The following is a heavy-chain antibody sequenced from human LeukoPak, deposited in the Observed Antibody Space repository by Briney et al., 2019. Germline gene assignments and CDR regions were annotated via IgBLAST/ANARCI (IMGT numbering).Heavy chain of an antibody. V-gene: IGHV3-21*04. J-gene: IGHJ5*02. Sequence: SGGSLRLSCAASGFTFSSYSMNWVRQAPGKGLEWVSSISSSSSYIYYADSVKGRFTISRDNSKNTLFLQMNSLRAEDTALYYCAKGPLARGFDPWGQGTLVTVSS. CDR3: AKGPLARGFDP. CDR1: GFTFSSYS. CDR2: ISSSSSYI. D-gene: IGHD3-3*02.